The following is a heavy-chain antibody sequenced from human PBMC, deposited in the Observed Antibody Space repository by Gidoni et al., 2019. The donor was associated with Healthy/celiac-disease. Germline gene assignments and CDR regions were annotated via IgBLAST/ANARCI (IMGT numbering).Heavy chain of an antibody. CDR1: GISLSTCGVG. Sequence: QITLKESGPTLVKPTQTLTLTCTFSGISLSTCGVGVGSIRQPPGKALEWLALSYWNDDKRYKPSLKGRLTITKDTSKDQVVLTMTNMDPVDTSTYYCAHRRRELAAAGLSYGGNSDYFDYWGQGTLVTVSS. CDR2: SYWNDDK. D-gene: IGHD6-13*01. CDR3: AHRRRELAAAGLSYGGNSDYFDY. J-gene: IGHJ4*02. V-gene: IGHV2-5*01.